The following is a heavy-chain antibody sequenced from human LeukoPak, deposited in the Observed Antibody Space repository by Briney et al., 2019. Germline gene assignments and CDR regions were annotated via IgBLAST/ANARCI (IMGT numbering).Heavy chain of an antibody. Sequence: ASVKVSCKASGGTFSSYAISWVRQAPGQGLEWMGWISAYNGNTNYAQKLQGRVTMTTDTSTSTAYMELRSLRSDDTAVYYCARDPAYCSGGSCENHFDYWGQGTLVTVSS. CDR2: ISAYNGNT. V-gene: IGHV1-18*01. CDR1: GGTFSSYA. CDR3: ARDPAYCSGGSCENHFDY. D-gene: IGHD2-15*01. J-gene: IGHJ4*02.